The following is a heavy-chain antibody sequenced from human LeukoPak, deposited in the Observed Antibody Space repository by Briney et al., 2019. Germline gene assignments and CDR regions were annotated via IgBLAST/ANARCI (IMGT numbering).Heavy chain of an antibody. J-gene: IGHJ6*02. CDR1: GFTFSSYA. CDR2: ISGSGGST. CDR3: AKELGYCSSTSCPRLYYYYYGMDV. Sequence: PGGSLRLSCAASGFTFSSYAMSWVRQAPGKGLEWVSAISGSGGSTYYADSVKGRFTISRDNSKNTLYLQMNSLRAEDTAVYYCAKELGYCSSTSCPRLYYYYYGMDVWGQGTTVTVSS. D-gene: IGHD2-2*01. V-gene: IGHV3-23*01.